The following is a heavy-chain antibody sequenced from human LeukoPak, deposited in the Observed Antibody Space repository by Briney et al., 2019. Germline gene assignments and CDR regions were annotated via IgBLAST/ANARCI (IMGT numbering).Heavy chain of an antibody. Sequence: SETLSLTCTVSGGSISSYYWSWIRQPPGKGLEWIGYIYTSGSTNYNPSLKSRVTISVDTSKNQFSLKLSSVTAADTAVYYCARQITGCSGGSCYSGFDYWGQGTLVTVSS. J-gene: IGHJ4*02. V-gene: IGHV4-4*09. CDR3: ARQITGCSGGSCYSGFDY. D-gene: IGHD2-15*01. CDR2: IYTSGST. CDR1: GGSISSYY.